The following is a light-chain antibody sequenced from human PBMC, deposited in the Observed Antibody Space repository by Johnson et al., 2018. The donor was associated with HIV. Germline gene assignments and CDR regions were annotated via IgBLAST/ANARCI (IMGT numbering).Light chain of an antibody. V-gene: IGLV1-51*02. Sequence: QSILTQPPSVSAAPGQRVTISCSGASSTFGNSYISWYQLLPGSPPKLLVFKNNERPSGIPDRFSGSNSGTSATLDITGLQTGDEADYYCATWDTSLSGYYVFGTGTKLTVL. J-gene: IGLJ1*01. CDR2: KNN. CDR3: ATWDTSLSGYYV. CDR1: SSTFGNSY.